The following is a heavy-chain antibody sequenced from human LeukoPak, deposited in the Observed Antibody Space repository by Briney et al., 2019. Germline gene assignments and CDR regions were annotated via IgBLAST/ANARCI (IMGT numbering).Heavy chain of an antibody. Sequence: ASVKVSCKXSGYTFTGYYMHWVRQAPGQGLEWMGRINPNSGGTNYAQKFQGRVTMTRDTSISTVYMELSRLRSDDTAVYYCARGGRWLQFTGYWGQGTLVTVSS. CDR3: ARGGRWLQFTGY. D-gene: IGHD5-24*01. CDR1: GYTFTGYY. CDR2: INPNSGGT. J-gene: IGHJ4*02. V-gene: IGHV1-2*06.